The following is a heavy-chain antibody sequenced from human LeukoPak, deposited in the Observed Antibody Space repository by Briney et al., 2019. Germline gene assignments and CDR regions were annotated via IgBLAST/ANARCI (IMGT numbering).Heavy chain of an antibody. D-gene: IGHD6-19*01. V-gene: IGHV4-34*01. CDR3: ARGWGSGWYLDY. CDR2: INHSGST. CDR1: GGSFSGYY. Sequence: PSEPLSLTCAVYGGSFSGYYWSWIRQPPGKGLEWIGEINHSGSTNCNPSLKSRVTISVDTSKNQFSLQLSSVTAADTAVYYCARGWGSGWYLDYWGQGTLVTVSS. J-gene: IGHJ4*02.